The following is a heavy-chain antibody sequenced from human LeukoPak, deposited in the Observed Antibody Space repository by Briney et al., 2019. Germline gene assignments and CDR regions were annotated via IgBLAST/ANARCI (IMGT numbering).Heavy chain of an antibody. V-gene: IGHV3-30*18. J-gene: IGHJ4*02. CDR1: GFTFSSYG. D-gene: IGHD4-11*01. Sequence: QPGGSLRLSCAASGFTFSSYGMHWVRQAPGKGLEWVAVISYDGSNKYYADSVKGRFTISRDNSKNTLYLQMNSLRAEDTAVYYCANQANNYPRSPLDYWGQGTLVTVSS. CDR3: ANQANNYPRSPLDY. CDR2: ISYDGSNK.